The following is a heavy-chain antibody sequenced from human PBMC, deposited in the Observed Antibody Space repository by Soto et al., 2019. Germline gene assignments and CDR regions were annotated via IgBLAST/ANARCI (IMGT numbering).Heavy chain of an antibody. CDR2: TSYGGNT. Sequence: SETLSLTCTVSGGSIGAYYWSWIRQPPGKGLEWIGYTSYGGNTNYNPSLRSRVTISIDASKNQFSLKLSSMTAADTAVYYCASRDWNDAFHIWGQGTMVTVS. J-gene: IGHJ3*02. CDR1: GGSIGAYY. CDR3: ASRDWNDAFHI. D-gene: IGHD1-1*01. V-gene: IGHV4-59*01.